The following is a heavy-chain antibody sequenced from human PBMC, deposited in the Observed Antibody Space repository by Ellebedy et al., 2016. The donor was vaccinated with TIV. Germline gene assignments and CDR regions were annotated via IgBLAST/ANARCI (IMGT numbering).Heavy chain of an antibody. CDR1: GFTFRDFA. CDR2: ISPSGDIT. Sequence: PGGSLRLSCAAPGFTFRDFAMNWVRQAPGKGLEWVSAISPSGDITYFADSVKGRFTISRDNSQDTVHLQMHSLRAEDTAVYYCTKRGVAWAAFDIWGPGTLVTVSS. J-gene: IGHJ3*02. CDR3: TKRGVAWAAFDI. V-gene: IGHV3-23*01. D-gene: IGHD7-27*01.